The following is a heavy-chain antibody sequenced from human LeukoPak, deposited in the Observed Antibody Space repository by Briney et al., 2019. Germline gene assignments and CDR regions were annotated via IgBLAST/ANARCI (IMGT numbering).Heavy chain of an antibody. CDR1: GGSISGTNYY. J-gene: IGHJ5*02. D-gene: IGHD2-8*01. CDR2: IYSSGNT. CDR3: GRRSYGIGFDP. Sequence: SETLSLTCTVSGGSISGTNYYWGWIRQPPGTGLEWIGTIYSSGNTYYNPSLKSRVTISVDTSKNQFSLELSSETAADTAMYYCGRRSYGIGFDPWGQGILVTVSS. V-gene: IGHV4-39*01.